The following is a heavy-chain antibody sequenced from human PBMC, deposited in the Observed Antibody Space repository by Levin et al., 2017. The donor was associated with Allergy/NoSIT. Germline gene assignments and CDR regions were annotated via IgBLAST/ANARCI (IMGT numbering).Heavy chain of an antibody. D-gene: IGHD6-13*01. Sequence: HGESLKISCAASGFTFSNYWMSWVRQAPGKGLEWVANIKQDGSDKQYVDSVKGRFTISRDNAKNSLFLQMNSLRDEDTALYYCASLTRSSSWCNWCQGTLVTVSS. CDR3: ASLTRSSSWCN. CDR2: IKQDGSDK. CDR1: GFTFSNYW. J-gene: IGHJ4*02. V-gene: IGHV3-7*01.